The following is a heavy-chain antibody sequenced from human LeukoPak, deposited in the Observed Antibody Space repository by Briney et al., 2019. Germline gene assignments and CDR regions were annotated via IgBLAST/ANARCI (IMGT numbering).Heavy chain of an antibody. Sequence: GGSLRLSCAASGFTFSSYWMSWVRQAPGKGLEWVANIKQDGSEKYYVDSVKGRFTISRDNAKNSLYLQMNSLGAEDTAVYYCAREGPTLIANCSGDCSLRSYYGMDVWGQGTTVTVSS. J-gene: IGHJ6*02. V-gene: IGHV3-7*01. CDR1: GFTFSSYW. CDR3: AREGPTLIANCSGDCSLRSYYGMDV. D-gene: IGHD2-21*02. CDR2: IKQDGSEK.